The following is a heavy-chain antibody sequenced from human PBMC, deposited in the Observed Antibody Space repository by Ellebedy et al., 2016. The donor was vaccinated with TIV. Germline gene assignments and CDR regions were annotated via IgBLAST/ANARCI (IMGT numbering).Heavy chain of an antibody. V-gene: IGHV4-30-4*02. D-gene: IGHD3-10*01. J-gene: IGHJ5*02. CDR1: GGSISSGDYY. CDR2: IYYSGST. CDR3: ARDFGGSGITFDP. Sequence: SETLSLTCTVSGGSISSGDYYWSWIRQPPGKGLEWIGYIYYSGSTYYNPSLKSRVTISVDTSKNQFSLKLSSVTAADTAVYYCARDFGGSGITFDPWGQGTPVTVSS.